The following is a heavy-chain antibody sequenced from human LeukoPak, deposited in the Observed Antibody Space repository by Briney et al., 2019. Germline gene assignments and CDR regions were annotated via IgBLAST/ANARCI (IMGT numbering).Heavy chain of an antibody. D-gene: IGHD3-10*01. CDR1: GGSFSGYY. Sequence: LSLTCAVYGGSFSGYYWSWIRQPPGKGLEWVSYISSSGSTIYYADSVKGRFTISRDNSKNTLYLQMNSLRAEDTAVYYCAKDFPSYGSGTSDYWGQGTLVTVSS. V-gene: IGHV3-11*04. CDR3: AKDFPSYGSGTSDY. J-gene: IGHJ4*02. CDR2: ISSSGSTI.